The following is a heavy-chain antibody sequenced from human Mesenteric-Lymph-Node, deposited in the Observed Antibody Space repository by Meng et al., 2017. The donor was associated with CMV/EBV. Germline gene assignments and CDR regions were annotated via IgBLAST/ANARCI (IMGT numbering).Heavy chain of an antibody. CDR1: GFTCSSYW. CDR3: VRVTAPLYRIWKYYYDL. J-gene: IGHJ5*02. CDR2: IKQVGSEK. V-gene: IGHV3-7*01. D-gene: IGHD3-10*01. Sequence: GESLKISCAASGFTCSSYWMNWVRQAPGKGLEWVANIKQVGSEKYYVDSVKGRFTISRDNAKNSLYLQMNSLRVEDGAVYYCVRVTAPLYRIWKYYYDLWGQGALVTVSS.